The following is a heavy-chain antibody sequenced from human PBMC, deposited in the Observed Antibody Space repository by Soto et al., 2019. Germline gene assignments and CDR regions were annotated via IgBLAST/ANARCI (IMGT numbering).Heavy chain of an antibody. CDR2: ISAYNGNT. Sequence: ASVKVSCKASGYTFTSYGISWVRQAPGQGLEWMGWISAYNGNTNYAQKLQGRVTMTTDTSTSTAYMELRSLRSDDTAVYYCAKNPLYYYDSSGYYGGDDAFDIWGQGTMVTVSS. CDR1: GYTFTSYG. J-gene: IGHJ3*02. V-gene: IGHV1-18*01. CDR3: AKNPLYYYDSSGYYGGDDAFDI. D-gene: IGHD3-22*01.